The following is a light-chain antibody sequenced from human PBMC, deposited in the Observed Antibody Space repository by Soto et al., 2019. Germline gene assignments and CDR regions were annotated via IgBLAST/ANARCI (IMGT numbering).Light chain of an antibody. CDR1: QSISSY. Sequence: DLQMIQSPSSLSASVGDRVTITCRASQSISSYLNWYQQKPGKAPKLLIYAASSLQSGVPSRFSGSGSGTDFTLTISSLQPEDFATYYCQQSYSTLLTFGGGTKVEIK. CDR3: QQSYSTLLT. J-gene: IGKJ4*01. V-gene: IGKV1-39*01. CDR2: AAS.